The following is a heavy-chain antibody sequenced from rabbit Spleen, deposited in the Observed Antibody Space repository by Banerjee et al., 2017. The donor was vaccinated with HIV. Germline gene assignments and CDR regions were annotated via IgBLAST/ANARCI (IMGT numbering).Heavy chain of an antibody. CDR1: GFYFSSGYY. J-gene: IGHJ4*01. V-gene: IGHV1S40*01. Sequence: QSLEESGGGLVQPGASLTLTCTASGFYFSSGYYLSWVRQAPGKGLEWIGCIGTGSGTTYYASWAKGRFTISRENAQNTVFLQMTSLTAADTATYFCTRDGAGGSYFALWGPGTLVTVS. CDR2: IGTGSGTT. CDR3: TRDGAGGSYFAL. D-gene: IGHD8-1*01.